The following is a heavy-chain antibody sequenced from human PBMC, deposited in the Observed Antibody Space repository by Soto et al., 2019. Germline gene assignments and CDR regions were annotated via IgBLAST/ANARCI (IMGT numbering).Heavy chain of an antibody. CDR1: GFTFSSSV. Sequence: EVQLLESGGGLVQPGGSLRLSCAASGFTFSSSVMNWVRQAPGKGLEWVSSISVSGGSTFYAGSVKGRFTLSRDNSKDTLYLQMNSLRVDDTAVYYCTSLGQFDYWRQGALVTVSS. V-gene: IGHV3-23*01. D-gene: IGHD7-27*01. CDR3: TSLGQFDY. CDR2: ISVSGGST. J-gene: IGHJ4*02.